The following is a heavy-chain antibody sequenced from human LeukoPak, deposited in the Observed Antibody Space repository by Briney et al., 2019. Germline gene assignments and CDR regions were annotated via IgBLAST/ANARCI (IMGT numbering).Heavy chain of an antibody. Sequence: GGSLRLSCAASGFTFSSYWINWVRQAPGKGLVWVSRITSDGSSTSYADSVKGRFTISRDNAKNTLYLEMNSLRAEDTAVYYCARDSEGYGDYVGYYYMDVWGKGTTVTVSS. D-gene: IGHD4-17*01. V-gene: IGHV3-74*01. CDR3: ARDSEGYGDYVGYYYMDV. J-gene: IGHJ6*03. CDR1: GFTFSSYW. CDR2: ITSDGSST.